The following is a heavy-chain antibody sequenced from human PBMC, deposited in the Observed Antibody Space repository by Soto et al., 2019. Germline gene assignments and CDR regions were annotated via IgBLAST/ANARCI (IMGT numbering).Heavy chain of an antibody. V-gene: IGHV3-30-3*01. D-gene: IGHD3-22*01. CDR3: VSPHSDSSNAFDL. J-gene: IGHJ5*02. CDR2: ISYDGDNQ. CDR1: GFSFSHYA. Sequence: QRQLVESGGGVVQPGRSLRLSCAASGFSFSHYAMHWVRQPPGKGLEWVALISYDGDNQYITDSVRGRFTISRDNSKTTVYLEMNSLRLDDTATYYCVSPHSDSSNAFDLWGQGTLVTVSS.